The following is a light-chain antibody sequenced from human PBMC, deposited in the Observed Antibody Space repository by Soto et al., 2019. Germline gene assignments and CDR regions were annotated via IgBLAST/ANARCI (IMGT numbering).Light chain of an antibody. CDR1: QGVGSNF. CDR3: QQFDSSVT. Sequence: EVVSTQSPVSLSLSPGERATFSCRASQGVGSNFFAWYQQKPGQAPRLLIYGASTRATGIPDRFSGSGSGTDFTLTISRLEPEDFAVYYCQQFDSSVTFGQGTKVEI. CDR2: GAS. V-gene: IGKV3-20*01. J-gene: IGKJ1*01.